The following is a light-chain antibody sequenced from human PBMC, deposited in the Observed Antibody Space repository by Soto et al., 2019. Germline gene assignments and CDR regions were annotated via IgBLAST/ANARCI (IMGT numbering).Light chain of an antibody. Sequence: EIVMTQSPATLSVSPGERATLSCRASQGIGSTLAWYQQKPGQTPSLLIYGASPRATGVPARFSGSGSGTAFTLTINRLQSEDFAVYYCQRYTNWQLTFGGGTKVDIK. CDR3: QRYTNWQLT. CDR2: GAS. CDR1: QGIGST. J-gene: IGKJ4*01. V-gene: IGKV3-15*01.